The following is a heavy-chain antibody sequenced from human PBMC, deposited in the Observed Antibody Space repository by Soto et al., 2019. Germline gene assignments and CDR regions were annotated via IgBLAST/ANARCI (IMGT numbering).Heavy chain of an antibody. CDR3: ARSHRDNWGSPDYFDY. Sequence: QVQLQESGPGLVKPSQTLSLTCTVSGGSISSGGYYWSWIRQHPGKGLEWIGYIYYNGDTYYNPSLKSRVSISIDTSKNQFSLRLTSVPAADTAVYYCARSHRDNWGSPDYFDYWGQGTLVTVSS. CDR2: IYYNGDT. D-gene: IGHD7-27*01. J-gene: IGHJ4*02. CDR1: GGSISSGGYY. V-gene: IGHV4-31*03.